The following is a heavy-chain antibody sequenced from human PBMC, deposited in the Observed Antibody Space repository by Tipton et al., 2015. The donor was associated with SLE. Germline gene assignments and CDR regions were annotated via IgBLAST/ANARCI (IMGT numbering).Heavy chain of an antibody. D-gene: IGHD6-19*01. CDR2: IHHSGSI. J-gene: IGHJ4*02. Sequence: TLSLTCTISGGSISTYHWSWLRQSPGKGLEWIGDIHHSGSINYNPSLRSQVTMSMDTSQNQFPLKLSSVTAADTAVYYCARHFYNIGWNHFDNWGPGTLVTVSS. CDR1: GGSISTYH. V-gene: IGHV4-59*08. CDR3: ARHFYNIGWNHFDN.